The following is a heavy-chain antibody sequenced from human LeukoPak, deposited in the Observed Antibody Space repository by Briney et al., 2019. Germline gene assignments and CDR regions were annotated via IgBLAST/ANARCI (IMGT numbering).Heavy chain of an antibody. V-gene: IGHV4-4*02. CDR3: ARMVILGPTPWFDP. D-gene: IGHD1-26*01. CDR1: GGSISSSNW. CDR2: IYHSGST. Sequence: SETLSLTCAVSGGSISSSNWWSCVRQPPGKGLEWIGEIYHSGSTNYNPSLKSRVTISVDKSKNQFSLKLSSVTAADTAVYYCARMVILGPTPWFDPWGQGTLVTVSS. J-gene: IGHJ5*02.